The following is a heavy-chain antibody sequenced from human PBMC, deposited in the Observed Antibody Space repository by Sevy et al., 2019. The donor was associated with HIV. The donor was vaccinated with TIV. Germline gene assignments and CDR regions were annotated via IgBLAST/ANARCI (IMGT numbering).Heavy chain of an antibody. CDR2: IWYAGSVK. V-gene: IGHV3-33*08. CDR1: GFTFDMYG. J-gene: IGHJ3*02. CDR3: ASEHNWDDASDI. D-gene: IGHD1-1*01. Sequence: GGSLRLSCAASGFTFDMYGMHWVRQAPGKGLEWVGQIWYAGSVKKYADSVKGRFTISRDNSKSTLYLQMNSLRGEDTAVYFCASEHNWDDASDIWGQGTMVTVSS.